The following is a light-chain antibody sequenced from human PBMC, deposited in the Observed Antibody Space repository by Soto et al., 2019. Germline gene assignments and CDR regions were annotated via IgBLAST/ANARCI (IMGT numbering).Light chain of an antibody. CDR1: QSISVA. Sequence: IQMTQTPSTLSASVGDRVAITCRASQSISVAVAWYQQKPGKAPKLLIFDTSSLESGVPSRFSGSGSGTEFTLTISSLQPDDFATYYCQQYNPYSMWTFGQGTNVEIK. CDR2: DTS. J-gene: IGKJ1*01. V-gene: IGKV1-5*01. CDR3: QQYNPYSMWT.